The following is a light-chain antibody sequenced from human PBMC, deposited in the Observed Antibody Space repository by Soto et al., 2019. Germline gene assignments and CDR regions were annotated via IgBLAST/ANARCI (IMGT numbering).Light chain of an antibody. V-gene: IGKV3-20*01. CDR2: AAS. J-gene: IGKJ5*01. CDR1: QGVGNKY. CDR3: QQYKNAHGIN. Sequence: EIALTQSPGTLSLSPGERATLSCRASQGVGNKYLAWYQQRPGQAPSLLIYAASSRATGVPDRFSGSGSGTDFTLTISRLEPEDFAVYYCQQYKNAHGINFGQGTRLEIK.